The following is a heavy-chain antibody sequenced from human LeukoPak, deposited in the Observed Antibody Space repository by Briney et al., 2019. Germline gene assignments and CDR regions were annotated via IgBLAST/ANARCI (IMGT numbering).Heavy chain of an antibody. CDR3: ARHRGPCNSGSYYFDY. D-gene: IGHD6-19*01. J-gene: IGHJ4*02. CDR2: IYYSGSA. V-gene: IGHV4-59*08. CDR1: GGSISSYY. Sequence: SETLSLTCTVSGGSISSYYWSWIRQPPGKGLEFIGYIYYSGSANYNPSLKSRVTISGDTSKNQLSLKLSSVTAADTAIYYCARHRGPCNSGSYYFDYWGQGTLVTVSS.